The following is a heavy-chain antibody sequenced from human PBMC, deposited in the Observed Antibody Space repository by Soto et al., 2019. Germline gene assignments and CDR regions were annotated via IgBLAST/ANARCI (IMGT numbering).Heavy chain of an antibody. CDR2: IYPGDSDT. CDR3: PGGGSGNHFDY. D-gene: IGHD2-15*01. Sequence: GESLKISWKGSGYSFASYWIGWVRQMPGKGLEWMGIIYPGDSDTRYSRSFQGQVTISAEKSISTAYLQWTSLKASDTAMYSCPGGGSGNHFDYWGQGTQVTVSS. V-gene: IGHV5-51*01. CDR1: GYSFASYW. J-gene: IGHJ4*01.